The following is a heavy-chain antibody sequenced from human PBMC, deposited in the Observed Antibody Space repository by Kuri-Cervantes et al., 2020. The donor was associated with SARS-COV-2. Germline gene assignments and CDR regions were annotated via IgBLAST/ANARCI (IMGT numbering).Heavy chain of an antibody. V-gene: IGHV3-20*04. CDR1: GFTFDDYG. D-gene: IGHD3-9*01. CDR3: ARDHLLVTADY. CDR2: INWNGGTT. J-gene: IGHJ4*02. Sequence: GESLKISCAASGFTFDDYGMSWVRQAPGKGLEWVSGINWNGGTTHYADSVKGRFTISRDNAKNSLYLQMNSLRAEDTAVYYCARDHLLVTADYWGQGTLVTVSS.